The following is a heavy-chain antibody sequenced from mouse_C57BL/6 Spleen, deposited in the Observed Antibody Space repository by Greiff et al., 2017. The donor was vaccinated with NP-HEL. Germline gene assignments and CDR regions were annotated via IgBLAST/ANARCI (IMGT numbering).Heavy chain of an antibody. Sequence: QVQLQQPGAELVRPGSSVKLSCKASGYTFTSYWMHWVKQRPIQGLEWIGNIDPSDSETHYNQQFKDKATLTVDKSSSTADMQLSSLTSEDSAVYYCARDRYYGSSYWYFDVWGTGTTVTVSS. CDR3: ARDRYYGSSYWYFDV. D-gene: IGHD1-1*01. CDR2: IDPSDSET. V-gene: IGHV1-52*01. J-gene: IGHJ1*03. CDR1: GYTFTSYW.